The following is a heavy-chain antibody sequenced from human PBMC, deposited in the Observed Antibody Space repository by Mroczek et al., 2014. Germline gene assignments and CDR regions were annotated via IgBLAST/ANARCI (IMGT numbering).Heavy chain of an antibody. CDR2: INHSGST. CDR3: ARGTAARPLYY. V-gene: IGHV4-34*01. CDR1: GGSFSGYY. Sequence: QVQLQQWGAGLLKPSETLSLTCAVYGGSFSGYYWSWIRQPPGKGLEWIGEINHSGSTNYNPSLKSRVTISVDTSKNQFSLKLSSVTAADTAVYYCARGTAARPLYYWGQGTLVTVSS. J-gene: IGHJ4*02. D-gene: IGHD6-6*01.